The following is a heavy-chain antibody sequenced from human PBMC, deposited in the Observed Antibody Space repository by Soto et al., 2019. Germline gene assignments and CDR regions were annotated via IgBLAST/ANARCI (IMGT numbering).Heavy chain of an antibody. V-gene: IGHV5-10-1*01. J-gene: IGHJ6*02. CDR3: ARHEPPYGSGDNYYYYGMDV. Sequence: GESLKISCNGSGYSFTSYWISWVRQMPWKGLEWMGRIDPSDSYTNYSPSFQGHVTISADKSISTAYLQWSSLKASDTAMYYCARHEPPYGSGDNYYYYGMDVWGQGTTVTVSS. D-gene: IGHD3-10*01. CDR1: GYSFTSYW. CDR2: IDPSDSYT.